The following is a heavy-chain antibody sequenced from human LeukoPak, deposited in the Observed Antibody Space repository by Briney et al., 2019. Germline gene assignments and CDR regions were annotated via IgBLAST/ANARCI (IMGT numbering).Heavy chain of an antibody. CDR3: ARDTRDGYKPW. V-gene: IGHV4-59*12. D-gene: IGHD5-24*01. CDR2: IYYSGST. CDR1: GGSISSYY. Sequence: SETLSLTCTVSGGSISSYYWSWIRQPPGKGLEWIGYIYYSGSTNYNPSLKSRVTISVDTSKNQFSLKLSSVTAADTAVYYCARDTRDGYKPWWGQGTLVTVSS. J-gene: IGHJ4*02.